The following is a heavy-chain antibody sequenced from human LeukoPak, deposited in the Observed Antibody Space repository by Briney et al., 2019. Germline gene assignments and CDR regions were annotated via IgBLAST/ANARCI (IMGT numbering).Heavy chain of an antibody. CDR3: ARPQMSSSSAAALGY. D-gene: IGHD6-6*01. CDR1: GFPFSNYY. Sequence: KPGGALRLSCAASGFPFSNYYMSWIRQAPGKGLEWVSYIGSSGATIYYADSVKGRFTISRDNAKNSLYLQMNGLRAEDTAVYYCARPQMSSSSAAALGYWGRGTLVTVSS. V-gene: IGHV3-11*01. J-gene: IGHJ4*02. CDR2: IGSSGATI.